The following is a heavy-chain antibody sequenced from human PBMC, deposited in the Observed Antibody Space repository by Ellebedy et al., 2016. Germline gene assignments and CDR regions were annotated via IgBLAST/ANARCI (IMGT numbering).Heavy chain of an antibody. V-gene: IGHV1-58*01. Sequence: SVKVSCXASGFTFTSSAVQWVRQARGQRLEWIGWIVVGSGNTNYAQKFQERVTITRDMSTSTAYMELSSLRSEDTPVYYCARGVRTDWDFDYWGQGTLVTVSS. J-gene: IGHJ4*02. CDR3: ARGVRTDWDFDY. D-gene: IGHD1/OR15-1a*01. CDR1: GFTFTSSA. CDR2: IVVGSGNT.